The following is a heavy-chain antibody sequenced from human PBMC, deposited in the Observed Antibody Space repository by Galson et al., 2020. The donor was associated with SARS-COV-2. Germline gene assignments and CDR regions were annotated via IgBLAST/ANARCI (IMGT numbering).Heavy chain of an antibody. CDR1: GFTIYGNY. V-gene: IGHV3-53*04. Sequence: TGGSLRLSCAASGFTIYGNYINWVRQAPGKGLEWVSIIYAYSGANTYYADSVKGRFTISRHNSENTVYLQMNSLRVEDTAVYYCARDSGSYLLSWGQGTLVTVSS. D-gene: IGHD1-26*01. CDR2: IYAYSGANT. CDR3: ARDSGSYLLS. J-gene: IGHJ4*02.